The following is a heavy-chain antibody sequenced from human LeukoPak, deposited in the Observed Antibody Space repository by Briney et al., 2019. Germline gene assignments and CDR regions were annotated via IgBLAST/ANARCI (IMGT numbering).Heavy chain of an antibody. V-gene: IGHV3-7*03. CDR3: ARDYYQSDAFDI. CDR1: GFTFTTYW. J-gene: IGHJ3*02. CDR2: IKEDGSEI. D-gene: IGHD3-22*01. Sequence: GGSLRLSCAASGFTFTTYWMSWVRQAPEKGLEWVANIKEDGSEIHYVDSVKGRFTISRDNAENSLYLQMDSLRAEDTAVYYCARDYYQSDAFDIWGQGTMVTVSS.